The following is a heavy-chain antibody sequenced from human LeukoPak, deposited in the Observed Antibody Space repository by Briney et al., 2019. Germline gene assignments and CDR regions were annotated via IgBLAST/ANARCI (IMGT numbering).Heavy chain of an antibody. D-gene: IGHD3-10*01. CDR3: VRDHYGSGSYGP. Sequence: GGSLRLSCAASGFKFSSYEMNWVRQAAGKGLEWVSYIGSSGSLIYYADSVKGRFTISRDNAKNSLYLQMNSLRAEDTAVYYCVRDHYGSGSYGPWGQGTLVTVSS. CDR2: IGSSGSLI. CDR1: GFKFSSYE. J-gene: IGHJ5*02. V-gene: IGHV3-48*03.